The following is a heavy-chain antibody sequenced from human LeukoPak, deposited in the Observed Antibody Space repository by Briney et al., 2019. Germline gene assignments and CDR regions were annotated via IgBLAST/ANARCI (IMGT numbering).Heavy chain of an antibody. CDR2: ISSSSSYI. CDR1: GFTFSSYC. D-gene: IGHD3-9*01. J-gene: IGHJ1*01. CDR3: AREMTGDFQH. Sequence: GGSLRLSYAASGFTFSSYCMNWVRQAPGKGLGWVSSISSSSSYIYYADSVKGRFTISRDNAKNSLYLQMNSLRAEDTAVYYCAREMTGDFQHWGQGTLVTVSS. V-gene: IGHV3-21*01.